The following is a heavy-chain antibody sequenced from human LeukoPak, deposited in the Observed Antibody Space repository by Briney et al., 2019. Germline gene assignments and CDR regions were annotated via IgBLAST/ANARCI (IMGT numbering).Heavy chain of an antibody. V-gene: IGHV3-30*18. J-gene: IGHJ4*02. D-gene: IGHD3-3*01. CDR3: AKEVLPFGAFTH. CDR1: GFTFSSYG. CDR2: ISYDGSNK. Sequence: GGSLRLSCAASGFTFSSYGMHWVRQAPGKGLEWVAVISYDGSNKYYAVSVKGRFTVSRDNSKNTLYLQMNRLTPEDTAVYYCAKEVLPFGAFTHWGQRTLVTVSS.